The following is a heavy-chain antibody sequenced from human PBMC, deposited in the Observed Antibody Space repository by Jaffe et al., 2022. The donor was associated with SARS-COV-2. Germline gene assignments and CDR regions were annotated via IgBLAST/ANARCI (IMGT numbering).Heavy chain of an antibody. CDR1: GGSISSSSYY. Sequence: QLQLQESGPGLVKPSETLSLTCTVSGGSISSSSYYWGWIRQPPGKGLEWIGSIYYSGSTYYNPSLKSRVTISVDTSKNQFSLKLSSVTAADTAVYYCASPSSGYLYDGMDVWGQGTTVTVSS. CDR2: IYYSGST. CDR3: ASPSSGYLYDGMDV. J-gene: IGHJ6*02. V-gene: IGHV4-39*01. D-gene: IGHD3-22*01.